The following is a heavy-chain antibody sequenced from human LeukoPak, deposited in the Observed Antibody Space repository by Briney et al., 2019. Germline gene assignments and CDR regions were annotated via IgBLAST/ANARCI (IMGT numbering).Heavy chain of an antibody. CDR2: IWYDGSNK. V-gene: IGHV3-33*01. J-gene: IGHJ6*02. D-gene: IGHD3-9*01. CDR1: GFTFSSYG. CDR3: ARQDYDILTGYRYYYYGMDV. Sequence: PGRSLRLSCAASGFTFSSYGMHWVRQAPGKGLEWVSVIWYDGSNKYYADSVKGRFTISRDNSKNTLYLQMNSLRDEDTGVYYCARQDYDILTGYRYYYYGMDVWGQGTTVTVSS.